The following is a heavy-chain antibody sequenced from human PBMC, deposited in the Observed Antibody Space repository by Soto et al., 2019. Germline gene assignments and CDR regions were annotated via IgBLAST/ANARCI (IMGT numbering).Heavy chain of an antibody. CDR3: ARDVGSSSGDNYYYYGMDV. Sequence: KAGGSLRLSCAASGLTFSSYSMNWVRQAPGKGLEWVSSISSSSCYIYYADSVKGRFTISRDNAKNSLYLQMNSLRAEDTAVYYCARDVGSSSGDNYYYYGMDVWGQGTTVTVSS. D-gene: IGHD6-6*01. V-gene: IGHV3-21*01. CDR2: ISSSSCYI. J-gene: IGHJ6*02. CDR1: GLTFSSYS.